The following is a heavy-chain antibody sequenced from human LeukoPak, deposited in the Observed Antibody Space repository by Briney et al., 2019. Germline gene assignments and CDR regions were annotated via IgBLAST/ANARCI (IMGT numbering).Heavy chain of an antibody. CDR1: GFTFSSYW. CDR3: AKDRCSNGIGCYYYYMEV. Sequence: GGSLRLSCAASGFTFSSYWMHWVRQAPGKGLVWVSRINSDGSSTSYADSVKGRFTISRDNAKNTLYLQMNSLRAEDTAVYYCAKDRCSNGIGCYYYYMEVWGKGTTVTISS. CDR2: INSDGSST. D-gene: IGHD2-8*01. J-gene: IGHJ6*03. V-gene: IGHV3-74*01.